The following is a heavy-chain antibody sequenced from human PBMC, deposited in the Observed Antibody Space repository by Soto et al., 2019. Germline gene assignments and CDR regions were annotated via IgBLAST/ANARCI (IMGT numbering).Heavy chain of an antibody. J-gene: IGHJ6*02. D-gene: IGHD3-3*01. V-gene: IGHV4-34*01. CDR1: GGSFSGYY. CDR2: INHSGST. Sequence: SETLSLTCAVYGGSFSGYYWSWIRQPPGKGLEWIGEINHSGSTNYNPSLKSRVTISVDTSRNQFSLKLSSVTAADTAVYYCARNGSYYDFWSGYYFGGGMDVWGQGTTVTV. CDR3: ARNGSYYDFWSGYYFGGGMDV.